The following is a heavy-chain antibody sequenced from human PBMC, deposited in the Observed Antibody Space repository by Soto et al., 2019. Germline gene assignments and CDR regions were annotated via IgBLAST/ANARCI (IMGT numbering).Heavy chain of an antibody. CDR2: IIPIFGTA. CDR3: ARVSVGATSAFDI. J-gene: IGHJ3*02. V-gene: IGHV1-69*13. D-gene: IGHD1-26*01. Sequence: GASVKVYCPAYRGSLTSYAIRWARQASGQGLEWMGGIIPIFGTANYAQKYQCRVTITADESTNTAYMEVSSLASEYLAVYFCARVSVGATSAFDIWGQGTMVTVSS. CDR1: RGSLTSYA.